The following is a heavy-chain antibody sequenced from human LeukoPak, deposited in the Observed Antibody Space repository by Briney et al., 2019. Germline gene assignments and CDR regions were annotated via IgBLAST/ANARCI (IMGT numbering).Heavy chain of an antibody. CDR1: GYTFTGYY. D-gene: IGHD1-26*01. CDR2: INPNSGGT. CDR3: ARVLGSGSKNDY. J-gene: IGHJ4*02. Sequence: GASVKVSCKASGYTFTGYYMHWVRQAPGQGLEWMGWINPNSGGTNYAQKFQGRVTMTRDTSISTAYMELSGLRSDDTAVYYCARVLGSGSKNDYWGQGTLVTVSS. V-gene: IGHV1-2*02.